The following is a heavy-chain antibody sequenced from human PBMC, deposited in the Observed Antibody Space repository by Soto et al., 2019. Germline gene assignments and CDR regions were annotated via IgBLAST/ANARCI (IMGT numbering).Heavy chain of an antibody. CDR1: GGTFSSYA. D-gene: IGHD6-13*01. CDR2: IIPIFGTA. J-gene: IGHJ6*02. CDR3: ARVPEPFRQQLVSYYYGMDV. Sequence: QVQLVQSGAEVKKPGSSVKVSCKASGGTFSSYAISWVRQAPGQGLEWMGGIIPIFGTANYAQKFQGRVTITADKSTSTAYMELSSLRSEDTAVYYCARVPEPFRQQLVSYYYGMDVWGQGTTVTVSS. V-gene: IGHV1-69*06.